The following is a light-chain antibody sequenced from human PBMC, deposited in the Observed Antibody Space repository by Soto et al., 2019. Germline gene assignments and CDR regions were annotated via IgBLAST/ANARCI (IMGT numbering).Light chain of an antibody. Sequence: DIQMTQSPSSVSASVGDSLTITCRASQGITSWLAWYQHKPGRARKLLIYAASRLQSGVPPRFSGSGSGTNFPLTISRLQPEDFGTYYCQQTSSFPLTLGGGNKVEIK. CDR1: QGITSW. CDR2: AAS. V-gene: IGKV1-12*01. CDR3: QQTSSFPLT. J-gene: IGKJ4*01.